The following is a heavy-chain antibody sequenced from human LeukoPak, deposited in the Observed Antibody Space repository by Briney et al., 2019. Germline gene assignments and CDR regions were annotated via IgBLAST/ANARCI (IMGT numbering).Heavy chain of an antibody. CDR1: GGSISSYY. CDR3: ARESRATIFGAVIRDYYYGMDV. Sequence: PSETLSLTCTVSGGSISSYYWSWIRQPAGKGLEWIGRIYTSGSTNYNPSLKSRVTMSVDTSKNQFSLKLSSVTAADTAVYYCARESRATIFGAVIRDYYYGMDVWGQGITVTVSS. D-gene: IGHD3-3*01. V-gene: IGHV4-4*07. CDR2: IYTSGST. J-gene: IGHJ6*02.